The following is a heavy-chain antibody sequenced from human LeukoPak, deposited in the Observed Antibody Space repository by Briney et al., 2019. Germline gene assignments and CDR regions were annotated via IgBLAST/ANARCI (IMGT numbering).Heavy chain of an antibody. Sequence: GGSLRLSCAASGFTFSSYSVNWVRQAPGKGLEWVSSISSSSSYIYYADSVKGRFTISRDNAKNSLYLQMNSLRAEDTAVYYCARVGYSSSWYYFDYWGQGTLVTVSS. V-gene: IGHV3-21*01. CDR1: GFTFSSYS. CDR3: ARVGYSSSWYYFDY. CDR2: ISSSSSYI. D-gene: IGHD6-13*01. J-gene: IGHJ4*02.